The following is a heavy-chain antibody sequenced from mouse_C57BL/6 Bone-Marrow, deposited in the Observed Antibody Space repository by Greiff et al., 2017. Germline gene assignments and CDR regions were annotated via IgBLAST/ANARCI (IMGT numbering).Heavy chain of an antibody. Sequence: EVQLQQSGPELVKPGASVKIPCKASGYTFTDYNMDWVKQSHGKSLEWIGDINPNNGGTIYNQKFKGKATLTVDKSSSTAYMELRSLTSEDTAVYYCARSTAYYSNYVYFDVWGTGTTVTVSS. V-gene: IGHV1-18*01. D-gene: IGHD2-5*01. CDR2: INPNNGGT. CDR3: ARSTAYYSNYVYFDV. CDR1: GYTFTDYN. J-gene: IGHJ1*03.